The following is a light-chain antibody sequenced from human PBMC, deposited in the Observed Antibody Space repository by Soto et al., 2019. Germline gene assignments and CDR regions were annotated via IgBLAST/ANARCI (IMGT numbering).Light chain of an antibody. CDR1: SSNIGATYD. V-gene: IGLV1-40*01. CDR2: GHK. J-gene: IGLJ1*01. Sequence: QSVLTQPPSISGAPGQRGTISCTGSSSNIGATYDVHWYQQLPGAAPKLLIYGHKNRPSGVPDRFSGSKSGTSASLTITGLQAEDEADYYCQSYDSSLSGSYVFGTGTKVTVL. CDR3: QSYDSSLSGSYV.